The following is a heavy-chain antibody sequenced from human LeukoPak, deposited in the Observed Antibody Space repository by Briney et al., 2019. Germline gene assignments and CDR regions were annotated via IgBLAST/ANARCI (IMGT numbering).Heavy chain of an antibody. Sequence: GGSLRLSCARGVFTLGVYGMHCFRQTPGKGRAWVTVIEYDGSRASYADSVKGRLTTSRDNSKNTMSMHRDDLTAEDMAVYDCTRYNHAHFDYWGQGTLVTVSS. CDR2: IEYDGSRA. J-gene: IGHJ4*02. CDR1: VFTLGVYG. V-gene: IGHV3-33*01. D-gene: IGHD1-14*01. CDR3: TRYNHAHFDY.